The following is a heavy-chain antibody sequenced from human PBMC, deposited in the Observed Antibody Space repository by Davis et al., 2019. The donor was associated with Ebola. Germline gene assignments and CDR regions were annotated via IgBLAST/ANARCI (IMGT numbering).Heavy chain of an antibody. CDR1: GDSFSSYY. CDR2: VYYTGST. V-gene: IGHV4-59*12. J-gene: IGHJ6*02. CDR3: AREGNYYYNAMDV. Sequence: PSETLSLTCTVSGDSFSSYYWSWIRQPPGKGLEWIGYVYYTGSTNYNPSLKSRVTMSVDTSKNQFSLKLSSVTAADTAVYYCAREGNYYYNAMDVWGQGTTITVSS.